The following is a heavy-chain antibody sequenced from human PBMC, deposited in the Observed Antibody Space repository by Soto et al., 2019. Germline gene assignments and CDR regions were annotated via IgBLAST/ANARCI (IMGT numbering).Heavy chain of an antibody. CDR3: ARKLDNTGWA. D-gene: IGHD1-1*01. J-gene: IGHJ5*02. CDR1: GYRFTTYW. CDR2: IYPDDSDT. Sequence: GESLKISCKGSGYRFTTYWIGWVRQMPGKGPEGMGIIYPDDSDTTYSPSFRGQVTISADKSINTAYLQWSTLKPSDTAIYYCARKLDNTGWAWGQGTLVTVS. V-gene: IGHV5-51*01.